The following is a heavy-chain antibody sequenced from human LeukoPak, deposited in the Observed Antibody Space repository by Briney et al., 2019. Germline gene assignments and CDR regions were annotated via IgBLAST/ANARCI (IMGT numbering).Heavy chain of an antibody. Sequence: SQTLSLTCTVSGDSISSGYSYWSWIRQPPGKGLEWIGYIYSSGNTYYNPSLKSLITMSVDTSKNQFSLKLTSVTAADTAVYYCARRSDEAFQHWGQGTLVTVSS. J-gene: IGHJ1*01. CDR3: ARRSDEAFQH. CDR1: GDSISSGYSY. CDR2: IYSSGNT. V-gene: IGHV4-30-4*01.